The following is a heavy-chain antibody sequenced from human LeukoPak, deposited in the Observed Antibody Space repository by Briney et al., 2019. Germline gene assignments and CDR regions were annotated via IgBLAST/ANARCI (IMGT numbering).Heavy chain of an antibody. CDR1: GGTFVSYA. V-gene: IGHV1-69*13. D-gene: IGHD6-19*01. CDR2: IIPIFGTA. CDR3: ARVRSSGWYVDMGY. Sequence: GASVKVSCKASGGTFVSYAISWVRQAPGQGLEWMGGIIPIFGTANYAQKFQGRVTITADESTSTAYMELSSLRSEDTAVYYCARVRSSGWYVDMGYWGQGTLVTVSS. J-gene: IGHJ4*02.